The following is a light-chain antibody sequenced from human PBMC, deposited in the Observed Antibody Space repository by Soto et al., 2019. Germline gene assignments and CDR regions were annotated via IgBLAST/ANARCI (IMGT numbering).Light chain of an antibody. CDR2: GAS. Sequence: EIVMTQSPATLSVSPEERATLSCRASQSVSSNLAWYQQKPGQAPRLLIYGASTRATGIPARFSGSASGTEFTLPLSSLQPEDFAVYYCQQYNNWPRTFGQGTPVEIK. CDR3: QQYNNWPRT. CDR1: QSVSSN. J-gene: IGKJ1*01. V-gene: IGKV3-15*01.